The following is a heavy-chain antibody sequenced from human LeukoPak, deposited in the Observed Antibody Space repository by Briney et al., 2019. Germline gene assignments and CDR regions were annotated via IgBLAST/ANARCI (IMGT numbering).Heavy chain of an antibody. J-gene: IGHJ4*02. Sequence: PGGSLRLSCAAPGFSFSSYAISWVRQAPGKGLEWVSSICASASGTYYAGSVKGRFTISRDNSKNTLDLQMNNLRAEDTAVYYCAKAGGGSCHSSLDFWGQGNLVTVSS. V-gene: IGHV3-23*01. CDR2: ICASASGT. CDR1: GFSFSSYA. CDR3: AKAGGGSCHSSLDF. D-gene: IGHD2-15*01.